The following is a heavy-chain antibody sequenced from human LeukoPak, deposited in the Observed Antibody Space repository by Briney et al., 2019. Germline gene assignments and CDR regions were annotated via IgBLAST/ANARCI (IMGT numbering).Heavy chain of an antibody. V-gene: IGHV1-2*06. CDR2: INPNTGGT. J-gene: IGHJ3*02. Sequence: ASVKVSCKAFGYTFTGYFLQWVRQAPGQGLEWMGRINPNTGGTKYTQKFQGRVTMTRDTSITTAYMELNNLRSDDTAVYYCAMAGGGSDAFDIWGQGTMVTVSS. CDR3: AMAGGGSDAFDI. CDR1: GYTFTGYF. D-gene: IGHD2-15*01.